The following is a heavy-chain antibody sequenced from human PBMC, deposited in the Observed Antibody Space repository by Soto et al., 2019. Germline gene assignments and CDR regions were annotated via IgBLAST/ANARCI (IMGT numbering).Heavy chain of an antibody. Sequence: GGSLRLSCAASGFTFSSYDMSWIRQSPGEGLEWVSYISSSGSTIYYADSVKGRFTISRDNAKNSLYLQMNSLRAEDTAVYYCARRGGYNTYDYWGQGTLVTVSS. CDR2: ISSSGSTI. J-gene: IGHJ4*02. CDR1: GFTFSSYD. D-gene: IGHD5-12*01. V-gene: IGHV3-11*01. CDR3: ARRGGYNTYDY.